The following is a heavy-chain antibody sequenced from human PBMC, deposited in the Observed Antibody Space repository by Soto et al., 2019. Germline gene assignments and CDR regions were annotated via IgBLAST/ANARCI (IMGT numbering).Heavy chain of an antibody. V-gene: IGHV4-4*07. CDR2: IYATGTT. CDR3: VRDGTKTLRDWFDP. J-gene: IGHJ5*02. D-gene: IGHD1-1*01. Sequence: KTSETLSLTCTVSGASISGFYWSWIRKSAGKGLEWIGRIYATGTTDYNPSLRSRVMMSVDTSKKQFSLKLRSVTAADTAVYYCVRDGTKTLRDWFDPWGQGISVTVSS. CDR1: GASISGFY.